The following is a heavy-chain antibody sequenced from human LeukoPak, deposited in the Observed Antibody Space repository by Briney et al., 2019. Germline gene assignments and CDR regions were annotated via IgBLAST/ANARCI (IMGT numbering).Heavy chain of an antibody. CDR1: GFTLSSYS. V-gene: IGHV3-21*01. Sequence: GSLRLSCAASGFTLSSYSMNWVRQAPGKGLEWVSSISSSSSYIYYADSVKGRFTISRDNAKNSLYLQMNSLRAEDTAVYYCARGMVGHAFDIWGQGTMVTVSS. CDR3: ARGMVGHAFDI. CDR2: ISSSSSYI. J-gene: IGHJ3*02. D-gene: IGHD3-10*02.